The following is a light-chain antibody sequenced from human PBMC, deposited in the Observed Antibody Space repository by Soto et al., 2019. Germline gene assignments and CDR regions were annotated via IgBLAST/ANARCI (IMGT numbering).Light chain of an antibody. CDR3: QQYDTSPT. CDR2: GTS. CDR1: QSVNGNY. Sequence: ETVLTQSPGTLSLSPGERATLSCRASQSVNGNYLAWYQQKPGQAPRLLIYGTSSRATGIPDRFSGSGSGTDFTLTISRLEPEDFAVYFCQQYDTSPTFGQGTKVDIK. J-gene: IGKJ1*01. V-gene: IGKV3-20*01.